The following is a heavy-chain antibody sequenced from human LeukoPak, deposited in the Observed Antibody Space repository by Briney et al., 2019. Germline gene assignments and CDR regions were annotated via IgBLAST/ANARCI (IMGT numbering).Heavy chain of an antibody. CDR2: ISGSGGST. V-gene: IGHV3-23*01. Sequence: PGGSLRLSCAASGFTFSSYAMSWVRQAPGKGLEWVSAISGSGGSTYYADSVKGRFTISRDNSKSTLYLQMNSLRAEDTAVYYCAKGDRAIAAAGTGFDYWGQGTLVTVSS. CDR3: AKGDRAIAAAGTGFDY. CDR1: GFTFSSYA. D-gene: IGHD6-13*01. J-gene: IGHJ4*02.